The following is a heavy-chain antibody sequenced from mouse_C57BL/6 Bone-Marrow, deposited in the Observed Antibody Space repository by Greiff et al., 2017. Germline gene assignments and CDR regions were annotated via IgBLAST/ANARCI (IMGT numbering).Heavy chain of an antibody. J-gene: IGHJ3*01. V-gene: IGHV1-15*01. CDR2: IDPETGGT. D-gene: IGHD2-2*01. CDR3: TRRGYDFWFAY. Sequence: QVQLQQFGAELVRPGASVTLSCKASGYTFTDYEMHLVKQTPVHGLEWIGAIDPETGGTAYNQKFKGKAILTADKSSSTAYRELRSLTSEDSAVYYCTRRGYDFWFAYWGQGTLVTVSA. CDR1: GYTFTDYE.